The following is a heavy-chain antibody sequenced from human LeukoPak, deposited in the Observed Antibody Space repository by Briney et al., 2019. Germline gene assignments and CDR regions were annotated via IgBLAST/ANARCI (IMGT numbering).Heavy chain of an antibody. CDR1: GGSISPYY. J-gene: IGHJ6*03. Sequence: PSETLSLTCTVSGGSISPYYWSWIRQPPGKGLEWIGYIYYSGSTNYNPSLKSRVITSVDTSKNQFSLKLSSVTAADTAVYYCARAFGELSTAGYYYYYYYMDVWGKGTTVTVSS. CDR2: IYYSGST. V-gene: IGHV4-59*08. CDR3: ARAFGELSTAGYYYYYYYMDV. D-gene: IGHD3-10*01.